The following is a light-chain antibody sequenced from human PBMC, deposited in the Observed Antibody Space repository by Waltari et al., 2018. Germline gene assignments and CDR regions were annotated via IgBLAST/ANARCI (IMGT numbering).Light chain of an antibody. CDR2: GNS. V-gene: IGLV1-40*01. Sequence: QSVLTQPPSVSGAPGQRVTISCTGSSSNIGAGFDVHWYQQLPGTAPKPLISGNSNRPSGVPDRFSGSKSGASASLAFTGLQAEDEAVYYCQSYDSSLSGWVFGGGTKLTVL. CDR3: QSYDSSLSGWV. J-gene: IGLJ2*01. CDR1: SSNIGAGFD.